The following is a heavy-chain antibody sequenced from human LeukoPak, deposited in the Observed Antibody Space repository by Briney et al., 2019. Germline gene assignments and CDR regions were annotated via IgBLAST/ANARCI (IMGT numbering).Heavy chain of an antibody. CDR3: AREFSGFDP. J-gene: IGHJ5*02. V-gene: IGHV3-30-3*01. CDR1: GFTFSSYA. CDR2: ISYDGSNK. Sequence: GGSLRLSCAASGFTFSSYAMHWVRQAPGKGLECVAVISYDGSNKYYADSVKGRFTISRDNSKNTLYLQMNSLRAEDTAVYYCAREFSGFDPWGQGTLVTVSS.